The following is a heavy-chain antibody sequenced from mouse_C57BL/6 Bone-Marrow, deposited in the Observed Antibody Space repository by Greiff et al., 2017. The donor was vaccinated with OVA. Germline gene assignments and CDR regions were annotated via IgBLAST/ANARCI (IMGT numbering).Heavy chain of an antibody. J-gene: IGHJ4*01. D-gene: IGHD2-4*01. CDR3: ARNYDYDEHYYAMDY. V-gene: IGHV8-12*01. Sequence: QVTLKESGPGILQSSQTLSLTCSFSGFSLSTSGLGVSWIRQPSGKGLEWLAHIYCDDDKRYNPSLKSRLTITKDTSRNQVFLKITSVDTADTATYDGARNYDYDEHYYAMDYWGQGTSVTVSS. CDR1: GFSLSTSGLG. CDR2: IYCDDDK.